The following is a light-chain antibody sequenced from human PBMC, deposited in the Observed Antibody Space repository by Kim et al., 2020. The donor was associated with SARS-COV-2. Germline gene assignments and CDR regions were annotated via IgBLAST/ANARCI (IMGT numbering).Light chain of an antibody. CDR2: DAS. CDR3: QKCNGHPLT. J-gene: IGKJ1*01. CDR1: QDISNY. Sequence: DIQMTQSPSSLSASVGDRVTITCRASQDISNYVAWYQQKPGKVPKLLMYDASLLQRGVPSRFSGSGSGTDFTLTISSLQPEDVATYYSQKCNGHPLTFGQGTKVDIK. V-gene: IGKV1-27*01.